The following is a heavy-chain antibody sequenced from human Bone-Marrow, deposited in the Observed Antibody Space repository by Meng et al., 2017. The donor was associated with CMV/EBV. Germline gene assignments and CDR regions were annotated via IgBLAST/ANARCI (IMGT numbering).Heavy chain of an antibody. CDR3: ASLNYYDSSANFDY. Sequence: GGSLRLSCAASGFTFSSYAMHWVRQAPGKGLEWVAVISYDGSNKYYADSVKGRFTISRDNSKNTLYLQMNSLRAEDTAVYYCASLNYYDSSANFDYWGQGTLVTVSS. CDR1: GFTFSSYA. CDR2: ISYDGSNK. J-gene: IGHJ4*02. D-gene: IGHD3-22*01. V-gene: IGHV3-30*04.